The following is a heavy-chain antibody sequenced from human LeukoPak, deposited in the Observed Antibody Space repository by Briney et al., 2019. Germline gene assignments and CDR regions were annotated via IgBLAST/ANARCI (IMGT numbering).Heavy chain of an antibody. Sequence: GGSLRLSCAASGFTFSTCTMNWVRQAPGKGLEWVSGISGSGGSTNYADSVRGRFTISRDNSKNMLFLQINSLRGEDTAVYYCIAGGWSTDAFEMWGQGTTVTVSS. J-gene: IGHJ3*02. CDR1: GFTFSTCT. CDR3: IAGGWSTDAFEM. V-gene: IGHV3-23*01. D-gene: IGHD6-19*01. CDR2: ISGSGGST.